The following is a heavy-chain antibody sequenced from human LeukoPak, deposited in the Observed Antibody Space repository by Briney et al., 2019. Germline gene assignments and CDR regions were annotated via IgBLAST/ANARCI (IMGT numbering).Heavy chain of an antibody. V-gene: IGHV3-23*01. Sequence: GGSLRLSCAASGFTFSSYAMSWVRQAPGKGLEWVPGISGSGNMTDYADSVKGRFTVSGDKAKNTLHLQMNSLRAEDTAVYYCAKERGYSGDDSLVLDAFDIWGQGTMVTVSP. CDR2: ISGSGNMT. CDR3: AKERGYSGDDSLVLDAFDI. J-gene: IGHJ3*02. D-gene: IGHD5-12*01. CDR1: GFTFSSYA.